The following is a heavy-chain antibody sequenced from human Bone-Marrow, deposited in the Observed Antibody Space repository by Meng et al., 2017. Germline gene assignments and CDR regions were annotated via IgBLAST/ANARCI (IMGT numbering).Heavy chain of an antibody. D-gene: IGHD3-10*01. V-gene: IGHV3-30*04. CDR1: GFTFSSYA. Sequence: GGSLRLSCAASGFTFSSYAMHWVRQAPGKGLEWVAVISYDGSNKYYADSVKGRFTISRDNSKNTLYLQMNSLRAEDTAVYYCAGDYYGSGSYGWFDPWGQGTLVTVSS. J-gene: IGHJ5*02. CDR2: ISYDGSNK. CDR3: AGDYYGSGSYGWFDP.